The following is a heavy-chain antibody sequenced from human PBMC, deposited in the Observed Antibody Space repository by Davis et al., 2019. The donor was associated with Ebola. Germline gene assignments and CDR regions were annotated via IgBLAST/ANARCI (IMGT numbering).Heavy chain of an antibody. Sequence: GESLKISCAASGFTFSSYWMSWVRQAPGKGLEWVANIKQDGSEKYYVDSVKGRFTISRDNAKNSLYLQMNSLRAEDTAVYYCARVVKEYYDFWSGYYDYYYYGMDVWGQGTTVTVSS. CDR3: ARVVKEYYDFWSGYYDYYYYGMDV. V-gene: IGHV3-7*01. CDR1: GFTFSSYW. D-gene: IGHD3-3*01. CDR2: IKQDGSEK. J-gene: IGHJ6*02.